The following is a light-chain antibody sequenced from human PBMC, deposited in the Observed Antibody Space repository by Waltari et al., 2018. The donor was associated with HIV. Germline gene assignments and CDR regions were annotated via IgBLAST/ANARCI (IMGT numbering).Light chain of an antibody. V-gene: IGKV3-11*01. Sequence: IVLTQSPATLYLSPGERATLSCRASQSVFTYLAWYQQKPGQAPRLLIYDASNRATGIPARFSASGSGTDFTLTISSLEPEDFAVYFCQQRTKWPTFGGGTKVEIK. J-gene: IGKJ4*01. CDR3: QQRTKWPT. CDR1: QSVFTY. CDR2: DAS.